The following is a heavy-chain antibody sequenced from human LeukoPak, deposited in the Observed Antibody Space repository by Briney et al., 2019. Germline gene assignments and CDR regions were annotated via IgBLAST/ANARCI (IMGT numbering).Heavy chain of an antibody. CDR3: AREGTWSYYYDY. D-gene: IGHD1-26*01. Sequence: SLRLSCAASGFTFDDYAMHWVRQAPGKGLEWVSGISWNSGSIGYADSVKGRFTISRDNAKNSLYLQMNSLRAEDTAVYYCAREGTWSYYYDYWGQGTLVTVSS. V-gene: IGHV3-9*01. CDR1: GFTFDDYA. CDR2: ISWNSGSI. J-gene: IGHJ4*02.